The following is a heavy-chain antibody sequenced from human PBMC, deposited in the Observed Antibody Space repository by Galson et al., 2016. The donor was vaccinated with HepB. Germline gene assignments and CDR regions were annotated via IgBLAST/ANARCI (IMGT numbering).Heavy chain of an antibody. J-gene: IGHJ4*02. CDR1: GFSFEDYA. D-gene: IGHD1-20*01. CDR2: ISWNSETV. CDR3: ARAARLNWRAHPLDYFFDF. Sequence: SLRLSCAASGFSFEDYAMHWVRQAPGKGLEWVSGISWNSETVVYADSVQGRFTISRDNARNSLSLQMNSLRREDTAFYFCARAARLNWRAHPLDYFFDFWGLGTLVTVSS. V-gene: IGHV3-9*01.